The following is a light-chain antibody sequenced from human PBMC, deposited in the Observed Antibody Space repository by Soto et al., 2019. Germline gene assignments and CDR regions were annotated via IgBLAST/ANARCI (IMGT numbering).Light chain of an antibody. CDR2: GEY. J-gene: IGKJ1*01. CDR3: QKYNNWPWT. Sequence: EVVMTQSPATLSVSPGEGATLSCRASQSVTSNLAWYLQKPGQAPRILIYGEYTRATGIPDRFSGSGSGTELTLTISRLQSEDSAVYYCQKYNNWPWTCGQGTKVDIK. CDR1: QSVTSN. V-gene: IGKV3-15*01.